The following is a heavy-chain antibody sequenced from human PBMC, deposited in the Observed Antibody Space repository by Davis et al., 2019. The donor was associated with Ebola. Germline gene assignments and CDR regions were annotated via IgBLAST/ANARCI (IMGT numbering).Heavy chain of an antibody. D-gene: IGHD6-6*01. CDR1: GYTFTGYY. Sequence: ASVQVSCKASGYTFTGYYMHWVRQAPGQGLEWMGWINPNSGGTNYAQKFQGRVTITADESTSTAYMELSSLRSEDTAVYYCASGLVRGESYWYFDLWGRGTLVTVSS. J-gene: IGHJ2*01. V-gene: IGHV1-2*02. CDR2: INPNSGGT. CDR3: ASGLVRGESYWYFDL.